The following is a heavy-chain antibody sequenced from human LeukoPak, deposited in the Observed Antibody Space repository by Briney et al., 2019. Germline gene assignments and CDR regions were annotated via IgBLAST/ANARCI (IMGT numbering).Heavy chain of an antibody. V-gene: IGHV3-7*01. J-gene: IGHJ4*02. CDR2: IKQDGSEK. CDR3: ARDIEAAGLFLDY. CDR1: GFTFSSYW. Sequence: GGSLRLSCAASGFTFSSYWMSWVRQAPGKGLEGVANIKQDGSEKYYVDSVKGRFTISRDNAKNSLYLQMNSLRAEDTAVYYCARDIEAAGLFLDYWGQGTLVTVSS. D-gene: IGHD6-13*01.